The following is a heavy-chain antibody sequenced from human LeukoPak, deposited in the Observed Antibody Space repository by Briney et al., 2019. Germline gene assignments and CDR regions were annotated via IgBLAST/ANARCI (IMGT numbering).Heavy chain of an antibody. V-gene: IGHV3-30*02. Sequence: GGSLRLSCAASGFSFRSYGMHWVRQAPGKWLEWVAFIRYDANIEYYADSVKGRFTISRDNSKNTLFLQMNSLRAVDTAVYYCAKGGSSSWDFFDYWGQGTLVTVSS. CDR2: IRYDANIE. J-gene: IGHJ4*02. D-gene: IGHD6-13*01. CDR1: GFSFRSYG. CDR3: AKGGSSSWDFFDY.